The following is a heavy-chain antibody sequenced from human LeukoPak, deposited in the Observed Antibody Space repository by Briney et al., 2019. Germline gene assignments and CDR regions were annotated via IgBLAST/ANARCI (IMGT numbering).Heavy chain of an antibody. J-gene: IGHJ5*02. Sequence: PGGSLRLSCTASGFSFSTASMSWVRQAPGKGLEWVSAISGSGGSTYYADSVKGRFTISRDNSKNTLYLQMNSLRAEDTAVYYCAKDPEGIAATWGQGTLVTVSS. CDR3: AKDPEGIAAT. CDR2: ISGSGGST. CDR1: GFSFSTAS. V-gene: IGHV3-23*01. D-gene: IGHD6-13*01.